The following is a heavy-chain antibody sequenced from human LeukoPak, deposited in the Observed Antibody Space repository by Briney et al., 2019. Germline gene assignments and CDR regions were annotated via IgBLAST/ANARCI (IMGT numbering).Heavy chain of an antibody. J-gene: IGHJ4*02. Sequence: GGSLRLSCAASGFTFSSYSMNWVRQAPGKGLEWVSSISSSSSYIYYADSVKGRFTISRDNAKNSLYPQMNSLRAEDTAVYYCARSLGIAARPYFDYWGQGTLVTVSS. CDR1: GFTFSSYS. CDR3: ARSLGIAARPYFDY. D-gene: IGHD6-6*01. CDR2: ISSSSSYI. V-gene: IGHV3-21*01.